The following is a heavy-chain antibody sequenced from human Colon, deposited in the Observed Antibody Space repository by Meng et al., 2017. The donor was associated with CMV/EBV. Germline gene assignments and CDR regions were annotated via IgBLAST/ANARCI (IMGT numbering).Heavy chain of an antibody. D-gene: IGHD5-12*01. CDR3: ARDIVATP. CDR1: GGSISSSSYY. J-gene: IGHJ5*02. V-gene: IGHV4-39*07. Sequence: SETLSLTCTVPGGSISSSSYYWGWIRQPPGKGLEWIGSIYYSGSTYYNPSLKSRVTISVDTSKNQFSLKLSSVTAADTAVYYCARDIVATPWGQGTLVTVSS. CDR2: IYYSGST.